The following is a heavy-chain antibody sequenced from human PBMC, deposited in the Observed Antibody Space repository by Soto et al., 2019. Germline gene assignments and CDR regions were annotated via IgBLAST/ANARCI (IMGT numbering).Heavy chain of an antibody. Sequence: EVQLLESGGGLVQPGGSLRLSCAASGFTFSSYAMSWVRQAPGKGLEWVSLISGSGGTTLYADSVKGRFTISRDNFKNTVYLQMNSLRAEDAAVYYCERDLLSCSGGSCYSGSDYWGQGMLVTVSS. V-gene: IGHV3-23*01. D-gene: IGHD2-15*01. CDR2: ISGSGGTT. J-gene: IGHJ4*02. CDR3: ERDLLSCSGGSCYSGSDY. CDR1: GFTFSSYA.